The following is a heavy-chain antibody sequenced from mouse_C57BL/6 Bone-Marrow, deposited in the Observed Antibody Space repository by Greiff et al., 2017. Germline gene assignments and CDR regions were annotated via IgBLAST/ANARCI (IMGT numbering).Heavy chain of an antibody. Sequence: EVKLMESGAELVKPGASVKLSCTASGFNIKDYYMHWVKQRTEQGLEWIGRIDPEDGETKYAPKFQGKATITADTSSNTAYLQLSSLTSEDTAVYYCVYYYGSLYAMDYWGQGTSVTVSS. CDR3: VYYYGSLYAMDY. CDR2: IDPEDGET. V-gene: IGHV14-2*01. J-gene: IGHJ4*01. D-gene: IGHD1-1*01. CDR1: GFNIKDYY.